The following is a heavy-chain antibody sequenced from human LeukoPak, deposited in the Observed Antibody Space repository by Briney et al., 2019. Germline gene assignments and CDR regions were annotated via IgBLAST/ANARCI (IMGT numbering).Heavy chain of an antibody. J-gene: IGHJ4*02. CDR3: ASRLRTYYYGSGSYGVGY. Sequence: SETLSLTCAVYGGSFSGYYWSWLRQPPGKGLEWIGEINHSGSTNYNPSLKSRVTISVDTSKNQFSLKLSSVTAADTAVYYCASRLRTYYYGSGSYGVGYWGQGTLVTVSS. CDR1: GGSFSGYY. V-gene: IGHV4-34*01. D-gene: IGHD3-10*01. CDR2: INHSGST.